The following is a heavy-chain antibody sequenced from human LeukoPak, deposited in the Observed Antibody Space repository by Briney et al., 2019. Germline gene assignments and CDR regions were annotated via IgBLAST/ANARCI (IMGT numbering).Heavy chain of an antibody. J-gene: IGHJ4*02. CDR2: ISYDGSNK. CDR3: AREPPSGGITLSGN. CDR1: GFTFSSYA. D-gene: IGHD3-10*01. Sequence: GGSLRLSCAASGFTFSSYAMHWVRQAPGKGLEWVAVISYDGSNKYYADSVKGRFTISRDNSKNTLYLQMNGLRAEDTAVYYCAREPPSGGITLSGNWGQGTLVTVSS. V-gene: IGHV3-30*04.